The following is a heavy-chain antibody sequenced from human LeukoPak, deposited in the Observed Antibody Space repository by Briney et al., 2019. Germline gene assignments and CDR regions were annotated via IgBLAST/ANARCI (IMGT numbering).Heavy chain of an antibody. CDR1: GYSIRNGDY. V-gene: IGHV4-38-2*01. D-gene: IGHD6-6*01. CDR3: ARNISSGFFDY. CDR2: MYNSVSI. J-gene: IGHJ4*02. Sequence: SETLSLTCVVSGYSIRNGDYWGWIRQSPGKGLEWIASMYNSVSIHYNPSLKSRVTILVDTSKNEFSLKMRSVTAADTAVYYCARNISSGFFDYWGQGTLATVSS.